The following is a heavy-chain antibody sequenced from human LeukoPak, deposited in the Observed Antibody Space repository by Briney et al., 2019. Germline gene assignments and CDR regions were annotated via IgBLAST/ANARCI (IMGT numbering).Heavy chain of an antibody. CDR1: GGAISGYY. CDR3: ASTDWNYAQ. J-gene: IGHJ4*02. Sequence: SDTLSLTCTVSGGAISGYYWSWIRQPAGKGLEWLGRVYSSGSTKYNPSLESRVTISVEKSKKQFSLRLTSVTAADTAVYYCASTDWNYAQWGRGILVTVSS. D-gene: IGHD1-7*01. V-gene: IGHV4-4*07. CDR2: VYSSGST.